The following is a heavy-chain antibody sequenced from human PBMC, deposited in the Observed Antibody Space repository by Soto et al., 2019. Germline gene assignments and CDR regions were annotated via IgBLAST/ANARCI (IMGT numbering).Heavy chain of an antibody. CDR2: IWLDGSNK. CDR1: GFTFSSYG. CDR3: ARGLWSFDY. J-gene: IGHJ4*02. D-gene: IGHD5-18*01. V-gene: IGHV3-33*01. Sequence: QVQLVESGGGVVQPGRSLRLSRAASGFTFSSYGMHWVRQAPGKGLEWVAVIWLDGSNKYYADSVKGRFTISRDNSKNTLYLQMNSLRAEDTAVYYCARGLWSFDYWGQGNLVTVSS.